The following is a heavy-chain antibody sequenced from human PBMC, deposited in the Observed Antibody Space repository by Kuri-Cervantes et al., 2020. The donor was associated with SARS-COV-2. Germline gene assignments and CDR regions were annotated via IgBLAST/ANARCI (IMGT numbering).Heavy chain of an antibody. CDR1: GFTFDDYA. CDR2: ISWNSGST. J-gene: IGHJ4*02. D-gene: IGHD3-10*01. Sequence: SLKISCAASGFTFDDYAMHWVRQAPGKGLEWVSGISWNSGSTGYADSVKGRFTISRDNAKNSLYLQMNSLRAEDTALYYCAKDFGTMVQGVIDYWGQGTLVTVSS. CDR3: AKDFGTMVQGVIDY. V-gene: IGHV3-9*01.